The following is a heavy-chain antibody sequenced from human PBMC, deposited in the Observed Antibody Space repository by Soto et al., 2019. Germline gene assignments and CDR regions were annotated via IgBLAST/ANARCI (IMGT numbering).Heavy chain of an antibody. Sequence: QVQLVESGGGVVQPGRSLRLSCEASGFTFRSHGMHWVRQAPGKGLEWLAVIGYDGSEKYYADSVKGRFTISRDNSKNTLYLQMNSLTVEDTAVYYCARWSDNKVVDPWGQGTVVTVS. V-gene: IGHV3-33*01. CDR2: IGYDGSEK. J-gene: IGHJ5*02. D-gene: IGHD1-1*01. CDR3: ARWSDNKVVDP. CDR1: GFTFRSHG.